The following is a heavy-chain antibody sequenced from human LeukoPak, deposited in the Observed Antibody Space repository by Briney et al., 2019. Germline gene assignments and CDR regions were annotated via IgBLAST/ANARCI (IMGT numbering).Heavy chain of an antibody. CDR3: AKCVYSNIYYWFDP. CDR2: ITGNGVST. J-gene: IGHJ5*02. D-gene: IGHD6-13*01. CDR1: GFTFEDYG. V-gene: IGHV3-43*02. Sequence: GGSLRLSCAASGFTFEDYGMHWVRQAPGKGLEWVSLITGNGVSTYYADSVKGRFTISRDNSKNSPYLQMNSLRTEDTALYYCAKCVYSNIYYWFDPWGQGTLVSVSS.